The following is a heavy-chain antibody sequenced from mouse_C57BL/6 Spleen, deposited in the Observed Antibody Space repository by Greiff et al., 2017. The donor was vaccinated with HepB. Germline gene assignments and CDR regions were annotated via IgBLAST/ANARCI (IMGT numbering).Heavy chain of an antibody. CDR3: ARERDGYYVGAMDY. V-gene: IGHV1-55*01. Sequence: VQLQQPGAELVKPGASVKMSCKASGYTFTSYWITWVKQRPGQGLEWIGDIYPGSGSTNYNEKFKSKATLTVDTSSSTAYMQLSSLTSEDSAVYYCARERDGYYVGAMDYWGQGTSVTVSS. J-gene: IGHJ4*01. CDR1: GYTFTSYW. CDR2: IYPGSGST. D-gene: IGHD2-3*01.